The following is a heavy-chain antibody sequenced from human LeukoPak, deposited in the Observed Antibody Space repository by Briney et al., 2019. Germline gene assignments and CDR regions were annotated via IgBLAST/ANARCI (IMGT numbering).Heavy chain of an antibody. J-gene: IGHJ4*02. CDR1: GIPFSDYY. CDR2: ISASSSYT. CDR3: AAGTAADF. V-gene: IGHV3-11*03. Sequence: GVLRLSCVVSGIPFSDYYMNWIRLAPGKGLEWISYISASSSYTDYADSVKGRFTISRDNAKNTLYLQMNSLGVEDTAVYYCAAGTAADFWGQGTLVSVSS. D-gene: IGHD6-13*01.